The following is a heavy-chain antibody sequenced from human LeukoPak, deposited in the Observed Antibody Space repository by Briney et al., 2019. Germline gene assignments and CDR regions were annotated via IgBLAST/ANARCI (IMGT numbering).Heavy chain of an antibody. D-gene: IGHD2-21*01. CDR3: ARNEVIVAGAYYMDV. CDR2: INPNSGGT. J-gene: IGHJ6*03. Sequence: GASVKVSCKASGYTFTGYYMHWVRQAPGQGLEWMGWINPNSGGTNYAQKFQGRVTMTRDTSISTAYMELSRLRSDDTAVYYCARNEVIVAGAYYMDVWGKGTTVTVSS. V-gene: IGHV1-2*02. CDR1: GYTFTGYY.